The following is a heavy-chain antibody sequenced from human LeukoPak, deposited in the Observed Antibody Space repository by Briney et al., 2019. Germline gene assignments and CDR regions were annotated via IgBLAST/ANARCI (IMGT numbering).Heavy chain of an antibody. J-gene: IGHJ6*03. V-gene: IGHV3-30*18. Sequence: PGGSLRLSCAASGFTFSSYDMHWVRQAPGKGLEWVAVISYDGSNKYYADSVKGRFTISRDNSKNTLYLQMNSLRAEDTAVYYCAKDGRGYSGYDFYYYYMDVWGKGTTVTVSS. D-gene: IGHD5-12*01. CDR1: GFTFSSYD. CDR2: ISYDGSNK. CDR3: AKDGRGYSGYDFYYYYMDV.